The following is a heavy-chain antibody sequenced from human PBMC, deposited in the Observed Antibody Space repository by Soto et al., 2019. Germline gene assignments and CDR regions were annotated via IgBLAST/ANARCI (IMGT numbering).Heavy chain of an antibody. CDR3: ARGGALDGTSPPFNH. CDR1: GYTFSGHY. V-gene: IGHV1-2*02. CDR2: INANSGDT. D-gene: IGHD6-19*01. J-gene: IGHJ4*02. Sequence: ASVKVSCKASGYTFSGHYMHWIRQAPGQGPEWLGWINANSGDTDRAPKFQDRLTMTRDTSISTAYMELSRLRSDDTAVYYCARGGALDGTSPPFNHWGQGTLVTVSS.